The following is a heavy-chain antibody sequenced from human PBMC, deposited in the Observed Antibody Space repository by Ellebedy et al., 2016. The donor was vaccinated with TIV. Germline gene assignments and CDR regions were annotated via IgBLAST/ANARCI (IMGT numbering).Heavy chain of an antibody. CDR1: GFTFSDYY. CDR2: ISSSGSTI. J-gene: IGHJ5*02. D-gene: IGHD3-10*01. Sequence: GESLKISCAASGFTFSDYYMSWIRQAPGKGLEWVSYISSSGSTIYYADSVKGRFTISRDNAKNSLYLQMNSLRAEDTAVYYCARDNRWFGEYWFDPWGQGTLVTVSS. V-gene: IGHV3-11*04. CDR3: ARDNRWFGEYWFDP.